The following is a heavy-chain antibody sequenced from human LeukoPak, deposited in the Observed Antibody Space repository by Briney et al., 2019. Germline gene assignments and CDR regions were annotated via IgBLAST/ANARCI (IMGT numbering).Heavy chain of an antibody. D-gene: IGHD6-6*01. CDR2: IYYSGST. J-gene: IGHJ4*02. CDR3: ARDYIAARLD. V-gene: IGHV4-38-2*02. Sequence: SETLSLTCTVSGYSISSGYYWGWIRQPPGKGLEWIGSIYYSGSTYYNPSLKSRVTISVDTSKNQFSLKLSSVTAADTAVYYCARDYIAARLDWGQGTLVTVSS. CDR1: GYSISSGYY.